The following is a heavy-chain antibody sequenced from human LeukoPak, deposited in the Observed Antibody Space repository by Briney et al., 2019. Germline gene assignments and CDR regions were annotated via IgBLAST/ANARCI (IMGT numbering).Heavy chain of an antibody. V-gene: IGHV3-33*08. CDR3: ARDHQEIGTVAAAMGAYYYYYMDV. CDR1: GFTFSSYG. Sequence: PGGSLRLSCAASGFTFSSYGMHWVRQAPGKGLEWVAVIWNGRSNEYYADSVKGRFTISRDNSKNTLYLQMNSLRAEDTAVYYCARDHQEIGTVAAAMGAYYYYYMDVWGKGTTVTVSS. CDR2: IWNGRSNE. J-gene: IGHJ6*03. D-gene: IGHD2-2*01.